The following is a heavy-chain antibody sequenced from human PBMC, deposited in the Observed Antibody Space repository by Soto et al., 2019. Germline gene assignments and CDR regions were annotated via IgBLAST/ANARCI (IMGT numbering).Heavy chain of an antibody. CDR3: ARDAVWGRTGFDT. J-gene: IGHJ1*01. CDR2: VNAYNGNT. CDR1: GYTFTSYG. Sequence: ASVKVSCKASGYTFTSYGISWVRQAPGQGLEWMGWVNAYNGNTNYAQKFQGRVTMTTDTSTSTAYMELRSLRSDDTAVYYCARDAVWGRTGFDTWGQGPGLTVS. D-gene: IGHD3-9*01. V-gene: IGHV1-18*01.